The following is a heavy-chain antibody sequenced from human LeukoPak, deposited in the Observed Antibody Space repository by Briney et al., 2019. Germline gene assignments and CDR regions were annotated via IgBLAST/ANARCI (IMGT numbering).Heavy chain of an antibody. CDR1: GFTFSYHW. CDR3: ARGPGSSGGAYVGDY. J-gene: IGHJ4*01. V-gene: IGHV3-74*01. D-gene: IGHD3-22*01. CDR2: IDGGGSST. Sequence: PGGSLRLSCGASGFTFSYHWMHWVRQVPGKGLVWVSRIDGGGSSTSYADSVKGRFSISRDNAKSTLYLQMSSQRAEDTALYYCARGPGSSGGAYVGDYWGPGTLVTDSS.